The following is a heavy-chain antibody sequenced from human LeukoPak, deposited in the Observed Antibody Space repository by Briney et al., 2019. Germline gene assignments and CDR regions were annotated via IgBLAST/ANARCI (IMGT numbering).Heavy chain of an antibody. V-gene: IGHV1-69*13. CDR2: IIPIIGTV. J-gene: IGHJ3*02. Sequence: SVKVSCKASGGTFNRYAISWVQQAPGQGLEWMGGIIPIIGTVNYAQKFQGRVTITADESTSTAYMELSSLRSEDTAVYYCARQITMIEEGAFDIWGQGTMVTVSS. CDR3: ARQITMIEEGAFDI. CDR1: GGTFNRYA. D-gene: IGHD3-22*01.